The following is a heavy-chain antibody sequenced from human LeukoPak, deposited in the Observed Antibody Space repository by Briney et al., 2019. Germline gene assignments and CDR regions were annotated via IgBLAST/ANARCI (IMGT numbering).Heavy chain of an antibody. CDR2: ISAYNGNT. Sequence: ASVKVSCKASGYTFTSYGISWVRQAPGQGLEWMGWISAYNGNTNNAQKLQGRVTMNTDTPTSTDYMELRSLRSDDTAVYYCARDLRIAGYTFDYWGQGTLVTVSS. J-gene: IGHJ4*02. V-gene: IGHV1-18*01. CDR1: GYTFTSYG. CDR3: ARDLRIAGYTFDY. D-gene: IGHD2-2*02.